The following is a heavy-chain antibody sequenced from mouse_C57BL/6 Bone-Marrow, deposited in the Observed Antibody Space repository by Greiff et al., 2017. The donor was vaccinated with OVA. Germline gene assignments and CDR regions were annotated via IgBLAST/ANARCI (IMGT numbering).Heavy chain of an antibody. V-gene: IGHV2-5*01. CDR1: GFSLTSYG. D-gene: IGHD1-1*01. J-gene: IGHJ2*01. Sequence: VKLLESGPGLVQPSQSLSITCTVSGFSLTSYGVHWVRQSPGKGLEWLGVIWRGGSTDYNAAFMSRLSITKDNSKSQVFFKMNSLQADDTAIYYCAKSPHYYGSSTGIYFDCWGQGTTLTVSS. CDR3: AKSPHYYGSSTGIYFDC. CDR2: IWRGGST.